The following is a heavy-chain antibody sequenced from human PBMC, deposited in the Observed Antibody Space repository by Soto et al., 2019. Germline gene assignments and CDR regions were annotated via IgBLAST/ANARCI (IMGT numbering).Heavy chain of an antibody. Sequence: QVQLVQSGAEVKKPGASVKVSCKASGYTFTSYAMHWVRQAPGQRLEWMGWINAGNGNTKYSQKFQGRVTITRDTSASTAYMELSSLRAEDTAVYYCARTWFFGVPFDYWGQGTLVTVSS. J-gene: IGHJ4*02. CDR3: ARTWFFGVPFDY. D-gene: IGHD3-3*01. V-gene: IGHV1-3*01. CDR2: INAGNGNT. CDR1: GYTFTSYA.